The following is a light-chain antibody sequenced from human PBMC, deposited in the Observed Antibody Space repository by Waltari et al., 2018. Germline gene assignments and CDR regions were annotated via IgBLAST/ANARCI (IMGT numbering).Light chain of an antibody. CDR3: QQSDSTPDT. J-gene: IGKJ2*01. V-gene: IGKV1-39*01. Sequence: DIPMTQSPSSLSASVGDRVTITCRASQSFSSYLNWYQQKPGKAPKRLIYAAASLQSGVPARVSGSGAGTDVTLTISSRQAEDFATYYCQQSDSTPDTCGQGTKVEIK. CDR2: AAA. CDR1: QSFSSY.